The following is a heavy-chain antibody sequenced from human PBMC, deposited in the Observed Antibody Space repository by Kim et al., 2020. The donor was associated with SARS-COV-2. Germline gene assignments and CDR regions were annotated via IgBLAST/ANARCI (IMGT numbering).Heavy chain of an antibody. CDR1: GYTFTTFA. J-gene: IGHJ4*02. Sequence: ASVKVSCKASGYTFTTFASYWVRRAPGQRLEWMGWINGGNGNTRYSQKFQARVSITRDTSATTAYLELSGLRSENTAVYYCAREAVAGSFDYWGQGTLVTVSS. CDR2: INGGNGNT. V-gene: IGHV1-3*01. D-gene: IGHD6-19*01. CDR3: AREAVAGSFDY.